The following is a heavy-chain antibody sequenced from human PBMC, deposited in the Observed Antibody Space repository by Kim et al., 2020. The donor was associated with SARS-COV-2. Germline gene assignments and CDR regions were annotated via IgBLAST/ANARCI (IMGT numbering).Heavy chain of an antibody. CDR3: ARDRIGYCSSSNCSLHFD. D-gene: IGHD2-2*01. Sequence: SETLSLTCTVSGASISSYSWSWIRQPPGKGLEWIAYTPYSGSTNSNPSLKSRVTISVDTSKNQFSLKLSSVTDVATAVYDGARDRIGYCSSSNCSLHFD. J-gene: IGHJ4*01. CDR1: GASISSYS. CDR2: TPYSGST. V-gene: IGHV4-59*01.